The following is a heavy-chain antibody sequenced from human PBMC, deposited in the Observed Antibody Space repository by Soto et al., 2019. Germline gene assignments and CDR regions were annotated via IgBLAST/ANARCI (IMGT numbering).Heavy chain of an antibody. J-gene: IGHJ5*02. CDR2: ISGSGGSP. CDR3: AQDGVATTYWRPNGFDP. Sequence: GGSLRLSCAASGFTFSSYAMSWVRQAPGKGLEWVSAISGSGGSPYYADSVKGRFTISRDNSKNTLYLQMNSLRAEDTAVYYCAQDGVATTYWRPNGFDPWGQGTLVTVSS. CDR1: GFTFSSYA. D-gene: IGHD5-12*01. V-gene: IGHV3-23*01.